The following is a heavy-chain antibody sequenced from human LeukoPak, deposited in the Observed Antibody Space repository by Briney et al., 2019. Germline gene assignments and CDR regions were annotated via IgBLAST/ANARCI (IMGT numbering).Heavy chain of an antibody. D-gene: IGHD4-23*01. CDR2: INPYNGNT. CDR3: ARGDLDYGGNFDS. V-gene: IGHV1-18*01. J-gene: IGHJ4*02. CDR1: GFTFTSYR. Sequence: ASVKVSCKTSGFTFTSYRLSWVRQAPGRGLEWVGWINPYNGNTNYAQRVQGRVSMTTDTSTTTAYMELRSPRSDDTAVYYCARGDLDYGGNFDSWGQGTLVTVSS.